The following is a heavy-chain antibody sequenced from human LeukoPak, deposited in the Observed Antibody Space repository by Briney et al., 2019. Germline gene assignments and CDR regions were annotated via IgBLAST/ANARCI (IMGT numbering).Heavy chain of an antibody. V-gene: IGHV4-59*08. J-gene: IGHJ4*02. CDR2: IYYSGST. CDR1: GGSISSYY. Sequence: SETLSLTCTVSGGSISSYYWSWIRQPPGKGLEWIGYIYYSGSTNYNPSLKSRVTISVDTSKNQFSLKLSSVTAADTAVYYCARHQTGYSYGYPLFDYWGQGTLVTVSS. CDR3: ARHQTGYSYGYPLFDY. D-gene: IGHD5-18*01.